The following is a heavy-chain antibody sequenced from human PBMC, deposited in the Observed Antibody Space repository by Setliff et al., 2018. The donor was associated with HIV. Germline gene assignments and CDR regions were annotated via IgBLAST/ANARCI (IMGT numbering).Heavy chain of an antibody. CDR2: IRTQPYGVTT. CDR1: GFTVSSNY. Sequence: SLRLSCVASGFTVSSNYMSWVRQAPGKGLEWVGLIRTQPYGVTTEYAASVKGRFTISRDDSKKTAYLQMNSLRDEDTAVYYCVKDVLKFWSGSGALDFWGPGTLVTVSS. V-gene: IGHV3-49*04. J-gene: IGHJ4*02. D-gene: IGHD3-3*01. CDR3: VKDVLKFWSGSGALDF.